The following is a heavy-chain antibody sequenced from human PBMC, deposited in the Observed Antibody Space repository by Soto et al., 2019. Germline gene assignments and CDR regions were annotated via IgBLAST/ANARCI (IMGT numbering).Heavy chain of an antibody. CDR1: GGSISSYY. CDR2: IYYSGST. J-gene: IGHJ4*02. Sequence: QVQLQESGPGLVKPSETLSLTCTVSGGSISSYYWSWIRQPPGKGLEWIGYIYYSGSTNYNPSLKRRGPTSGDTTQNQLSLKLSSVTAADTAVSYCARRYGASFDYWGQGTLVTVSS. D-gene: IGHD4-17*01. V-gene: IGHV4-59*01. CDR3: ARRYGASFDY.